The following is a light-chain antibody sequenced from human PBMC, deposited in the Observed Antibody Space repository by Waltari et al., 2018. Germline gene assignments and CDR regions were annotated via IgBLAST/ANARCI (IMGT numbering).Light chain of an antibody. J-gene: IGKJ4*01. CDR1: RDIGMW. Sequence: DIQMTQSPSSLSASLGDRVTITGRASRDIGMWLAWYQQKPGKGPKLLIYGASGLQSGVPSRFSGSGSGTVFTLTINSLQPEDVATYFCQQADSLPLTFGGGTRVEIK. CDR2: GAS. V-gene: IGKV1-12*01. CDR3: QQADSLPLT.